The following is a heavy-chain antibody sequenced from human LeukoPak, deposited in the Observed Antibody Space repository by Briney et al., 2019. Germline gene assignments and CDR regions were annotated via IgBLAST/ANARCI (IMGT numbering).Heavy chain of an antibody. Sequence: SQTLSLTCTVSGGSISSGGYYWSWIRQPAGKGLEWIGRIYTSGSTDYNPSLKSRVTMSVDTSKNQFSLKLSSVTAADTAVYYCARGGNWFDPWGQGTLVTVSS. CDR1: GGSISSGGYY. V-gene: IGHV4-61*02. CDR3: ARGGNWFDP. J-gene: IGHJ5*02. CDR2: IYTSGST.